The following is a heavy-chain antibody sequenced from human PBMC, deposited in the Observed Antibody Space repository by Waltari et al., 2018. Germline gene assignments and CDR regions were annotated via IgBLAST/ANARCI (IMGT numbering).Heavy chain of an antibody. CDR2: IYSGGST. Sequence: EVQLLESGGGLVQPGGSLRLSFAPSGFTFSSYAMSWVRQAPGKGLEWVSVIYSGGSTYYADSVKGRFTISRDNSKNTLYLQMNSLRAEDTAVYYCAKGTGTLIDYWGQGTLVTVSS. V-gene: IGHV3-23*03. CDR3: AKGTGTLIDY. D-gene: IGHD1-7*01. J-gene: IGHJ4*02. CDR1: GFTFSSYA.